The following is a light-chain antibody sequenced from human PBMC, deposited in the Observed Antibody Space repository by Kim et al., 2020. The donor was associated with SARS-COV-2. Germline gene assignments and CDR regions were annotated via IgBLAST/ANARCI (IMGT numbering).Light chain of an antibody. V-gene: IGLV2-14*04. Sequence: GQSIPISCTGTSSDVGAYNYVSWYQQHPGKAPKLMIYDVSKRPSGVSNRFSGSKSGNTASLTISGVQAEDEADYYCSSFASGRTYVFGTGTKVTVL. CDR2: DVS. CDR1: SSDVGAYNY. CDR3: SSFASGRTYV. J-gene: IGLJ1*01.